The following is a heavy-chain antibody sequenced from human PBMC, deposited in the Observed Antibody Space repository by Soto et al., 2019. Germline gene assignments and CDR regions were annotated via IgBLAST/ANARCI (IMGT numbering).Heavy chain of an antibody. CDR1: GDRVSSKTAA. V-gene: IGHV6-1*01. CDR3: ARVSFDHFVHWFDP. CDR2: TYFRSRWYN. Sequence: SQTQSRTCDISGDRVSSKTAAWNWIRKSPSRGLEWLGRTYFRSRWYNDYAISVKSRITINPDTSKNQFSLLLNSVTPEDTAVYYCARVSFDHFVHWFDPWGQGTLVTVSS. D-gene: IGHD3-9*01. J-gene: IGHJ5*02.